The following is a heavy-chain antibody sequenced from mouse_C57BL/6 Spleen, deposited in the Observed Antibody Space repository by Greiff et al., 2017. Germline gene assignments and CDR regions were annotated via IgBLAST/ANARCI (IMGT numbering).Heavy chain of an antibody. Sequence: QVQLQQSGPELVKPGASVKISCKASGYTFTDYYINWVKQRPGQGLEWIGWIFPGSGSTYYNEKFKGKATLTVDKSSSTAYMFLSSLTSEDSAVYFCARRGNYYAMDYWGQGTSVTVSS. J-gene: IGHJ4*01. V-gene: IGHV1-75*01. CDR3: ARRGNYYAMDY. CDR1: GYTFTDYY. CDR2: IFPGSGST. D-gene: IGHD2-1*01.